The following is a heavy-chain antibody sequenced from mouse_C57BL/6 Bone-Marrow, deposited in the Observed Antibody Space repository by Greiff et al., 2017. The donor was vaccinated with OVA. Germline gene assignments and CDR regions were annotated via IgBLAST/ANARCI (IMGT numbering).Heavy chain of an antibody. CDR1: GYTFTDHT. Sequence: VQVVESDAELVKPGASVKISCKVSGYTFTDHTIHWMKQRPEQGLEWIGYIYPRDGSTKYNEKFKGKATLTADKSSSTAYMQLNSLTSEDSAVYFCARGGDYYGSPWFAYWGQGTLVTVSA. J-gene: IGHJ3*01. V-gene: IGHV1-78*01. CDR2: IYPRDGST. D-gene: IGHD1-1*01. CDR3: ARGGDYYGSPWFAY.